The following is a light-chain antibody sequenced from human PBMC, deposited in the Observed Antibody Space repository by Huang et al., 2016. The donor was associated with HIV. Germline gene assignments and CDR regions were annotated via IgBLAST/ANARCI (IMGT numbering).Light chain of an antibody. CDR2: DES. CDR3: QQRSKWPLT. J-gene: IGKJ4*01. V-gene: IGKV3-11*01. CDR1: QSIGTY. Sequence: EIVLTQSPVTPSLSPDDRATLSCRASQSIGTYLAWYQQKSGQAPRLLIYDESNRAAGVPARFSASGSETDFTLTIASLDPDDFASYHCQQRSKWPLTFGGGTKVEMK.